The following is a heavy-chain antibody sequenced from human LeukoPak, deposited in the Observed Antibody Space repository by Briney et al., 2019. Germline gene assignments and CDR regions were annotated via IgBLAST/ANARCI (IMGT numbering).Heavy chain of an antibody. J-gene: IGHJ4*02. CDR3: AGREWSRGWYFDY. CDR1: GGSISSYY. V-gene: IGHV4-59*01. D-gene: IGHD3-3*01. Sequence: SETLSLTCTVSGGSISSYYWSWIRQPPGKGLEWIGYIYYSGSTNYNPSLKSRVTISVDTSKNQFSLKLSSVTAADTAVYYCAGREWSRGWYFDYWGQGTLVTVSS. CDR2: IYYSGST.